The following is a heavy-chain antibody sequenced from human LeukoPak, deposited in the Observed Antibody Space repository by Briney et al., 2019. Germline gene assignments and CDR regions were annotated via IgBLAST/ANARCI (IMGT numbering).Heavy chain of an antibody. CDR2: IYSDGRGGKI. Sequence: GGSLRLSCAASGFTVSSNFMSWFRQAPGKGLEWVSIIYSDGRGGKIYYADSVKGRFAISRDNSKNTLYLQMNSLRAEDTAVYYCARDKRLHRETIFGVVSYYFDYWGQGTLVTVSS. V-gene: IGHV3-66*01. CDR1: GFTVSSNF. CDR3: ARDKRLHRETIFGVVSYYFDY. J-gene: IGHJ4*02. D-gene: IGHD3-3*01.